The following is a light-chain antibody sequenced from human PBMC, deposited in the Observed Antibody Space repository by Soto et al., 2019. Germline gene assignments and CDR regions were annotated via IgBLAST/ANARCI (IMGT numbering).Light chain of an antibody. CDR2: ENN. J-gene: IGLJ2*01. CDR3: GTWDSSLSGEGI. CDR1: SSNIGSNY. Sequence: QSVLTQPPSVSAAPGQTVTISCSGSSSNIGSNYVSWYQQLPGTAPKLLIYENNKRPSGIPDRFSGSKSGTSATLGITGLQTGDEADYYCGTWDSSLSGEGIFGGGTKLTVL. V-gene: IGLV1-51*01.